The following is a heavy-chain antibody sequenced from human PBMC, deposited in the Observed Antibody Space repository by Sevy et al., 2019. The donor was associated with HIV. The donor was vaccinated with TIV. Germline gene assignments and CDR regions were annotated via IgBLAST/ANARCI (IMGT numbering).Heavy chain of an antibody. J-gene: IGHJ4*02. CDR2: IKHDGSEK. D-gene: IGHD3-22*01. Sequence: GGSLRLSCAASGFTFSRYWRRWVRQAPGKGLEWVASIKHDGSEKYYVDSVKGRFSISIDNAKNSLYLQMSSLRAEDTAVYYCARAHYAISDYYSRPFDYWGQGTMVTVSS. CDR1: GFTFSRYW. CDR3: ARAHYAISDYYSRPFDY. V-gene: IGHV3-7*04.